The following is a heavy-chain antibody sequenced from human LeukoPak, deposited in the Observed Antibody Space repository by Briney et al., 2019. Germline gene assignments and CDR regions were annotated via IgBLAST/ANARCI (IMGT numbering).Heavy chain of an antibody. J-gene: IGHJ4*02. CDR3: ARKDDYDY. D-gene: IGHD5-24*01. Sequence: GRSLRLSCAASGFTFSNYDMHWVRQAPGKGLEWVAVISYDGSNKYYADSVKGRFTISRDNSKNTLYLQMNSLRAEDTAVYYCARKDDYDYWGQGTLVTVSS. CDR1: GFTFSNYD. V-gene: IGHV3-30*03. CDR2: ISYDGSNK.